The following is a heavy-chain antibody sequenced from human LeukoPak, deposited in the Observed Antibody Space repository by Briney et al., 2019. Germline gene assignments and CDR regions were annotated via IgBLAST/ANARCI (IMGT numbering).Heavy chain of an antibody. CDR1: GGSISSYY. V-gene: IGHV4-59*08. J-gene: IGHJ6*02. CDR3: ARNPYYCGSGSRGMDV. D-gene: IGHD3-10*01. Sequence: KSSETLSLTCTVSGGSISSYYWSWIRQPPGKGLEWIGYIYYSGSTNYNPSLKSRVTISVDTSKNQFSLKLSSVTAADTAVYYCARNPYYCGSGSRGMDVWGQGTTVTVSS. CDR2: IYYSGST.